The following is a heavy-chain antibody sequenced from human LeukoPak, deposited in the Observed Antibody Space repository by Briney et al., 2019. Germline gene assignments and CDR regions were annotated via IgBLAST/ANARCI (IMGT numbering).Heavy chain of an antibody. CDR1: GYTFTTYS. J-gene: IGHJ4*02. Sequence: ASVKVSCKASGYTFTTYSMNWLRQAPGQGLEWMGWINANTGNPTYAQGFTGRFVFSLDTSVSTAYLQISSLKAEDTAVYYCARDVATIIFDHWGQGTLVTVSS. V-gene: IGHV7-4-1*02. CDR2: INANTGNP. CDR3: ARDVATIIFDH. D-gene: IGHD5-24*01.